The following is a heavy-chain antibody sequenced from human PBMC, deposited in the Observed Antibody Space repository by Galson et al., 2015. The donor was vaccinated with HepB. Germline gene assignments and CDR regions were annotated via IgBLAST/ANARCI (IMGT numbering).Heavy chain of an antibody. J-gene: IGHJ5*02. Sequence: QSGAEVKKPGESLRISCKGSGYSFTSYWISWVRQMPGKGLEWMGRIDPSDSYTNYSPSFQGHVTISADKSISTAYLQWSSLKASDTAMYYCARYYYDSSGYLPSLNWFDPWGQGTLVTVSS. CDR1: GYSFTSYW. CDR2: IDPSDSYT. CDR3: ARYYYDSSGYLPSLNWFDP. V-gene: IGHV5-10-1*01. D-gene: IGHD3-22*01.